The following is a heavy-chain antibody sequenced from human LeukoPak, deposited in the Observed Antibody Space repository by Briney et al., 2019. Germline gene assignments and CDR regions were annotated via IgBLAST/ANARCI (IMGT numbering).Heavy chain of an antibody. CDR2: IKQDGSTR. CDR1: GFTFSDYW. J-gene: IGHJ4*02. Sequence: GGSLRLSCAASGFTFSDYWMSWIRQAPGKGLEWVANIKQDGSTRNYVDSVKGRFTISRDNAKNSLYLRMNSLRAEDTAVYYCASGGTSYYDFWSGYYTGYSYGYHFDYWGQGTLVTVSS. V-gene: IGHV3-7*03. CDR3: ASGGTSYYDFWSGYYTGYSYGYHFDY. D-gene: IGHD3-3*01.